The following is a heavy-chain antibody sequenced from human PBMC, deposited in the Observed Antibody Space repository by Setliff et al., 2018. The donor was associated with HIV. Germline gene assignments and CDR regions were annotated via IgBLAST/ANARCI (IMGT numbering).Heavy chain of an antibody. V-gene: IGHV4-59*11. CDR1: GASMTSHY. Sequence: SETLSLTCSVAGASMTSHYLTWIRQPRGMGLEWIGSIYYSGSTNYNPSLKSRVTISVDTSKNQFSLKLGSVTAADTAVYFCSTVVTLAYCHDGLCPAFDSWGQGALVTVSS. CDR2: IYYSGST. J-gene: IGHJ4*02. CDR3: STVVTLAYCHDGLCPAFDS. D-gene: IGHD2-8*01.